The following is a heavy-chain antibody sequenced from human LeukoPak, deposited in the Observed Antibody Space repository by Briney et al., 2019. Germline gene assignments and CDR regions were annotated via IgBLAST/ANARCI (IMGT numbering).Heavy chain of an antibody. V-gene: IGHV4-39*01. CDR1: GGSISSSSYY. Sequence: SETLSLTCTVSGGSISSSSYYWGWIRQPPGKGLEWIGSIYYSGSTYYNPSLKSRVTISVDTSKNQFSLKLSSVTAADTAVYYCARTYYYDSSPNRDYWGQGTLVTVSS. J-gene: IGHJ4*02. CDR2: IYYSGST. D-gene: IGHD3-22*01. CDR3: ARTYYYDSSPNRDY.